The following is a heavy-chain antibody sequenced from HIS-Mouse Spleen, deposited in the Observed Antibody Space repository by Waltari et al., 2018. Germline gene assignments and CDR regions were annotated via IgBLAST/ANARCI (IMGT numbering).Heavy chain of an antibody. J-gene: IGHJ1*01. CDR1: GFTCADYT. D-gene: IGHD6-13*01. CDR2: ISWDGGST. CDR3: AKDGEAGDFQH. V-gene: IGHV3-43*01. Sequence: EVQLVESGGVVVQPGGSLRRSWAASGFTCADYTMHWVRQGPGKGLEWVSLISWDGGSTYYADSVKGRFTISRDNSKNSLYVQMNSLRTEDTALYYCAKDGEAGDFQHWGQGTLVTVSS.